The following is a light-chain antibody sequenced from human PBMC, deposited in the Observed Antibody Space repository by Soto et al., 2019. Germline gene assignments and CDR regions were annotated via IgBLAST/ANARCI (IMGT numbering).Light chain of an antibody. V-gene: IGLV2-14*01. CDR1: SSDVGDYNY. Sequence: QSALTQPASVSGSPGQSITISCTGTSSDVGDYNYVSWYQQHPGKAPKVMIYDVSNRPSGVSNRFSGSKSGNTASLTISGLQAEDEADHYCSSYTSSSTLVFGTGTKVTVL. CDR2: DVS. CDR3: SSYTSSSTLV. J-gene: IGLJ1*01.